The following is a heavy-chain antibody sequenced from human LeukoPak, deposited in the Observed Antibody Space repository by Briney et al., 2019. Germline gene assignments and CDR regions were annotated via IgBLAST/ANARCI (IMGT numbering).Heavy chain of an antibody. CDR2: IYSGGNT. CDR1: GFTVSSNY. CDR3: ASQKRELDY. Sequence: GGSLRLSCAASGFTVSSNYMSWVRQAPGKGLEWVSVIYSGGNTYYADSVRGRFTIPRDNPENTLYLQMNNLRPEDSAIYYCASQKRELDYWGQGTRVTVSS. J-gene: IGHJ4*02. D-gene: IGHD1-1*01. V-gene: IGHV3-66*02.